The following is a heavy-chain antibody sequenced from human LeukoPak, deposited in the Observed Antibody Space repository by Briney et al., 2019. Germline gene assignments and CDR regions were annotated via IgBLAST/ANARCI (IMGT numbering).Heavy chain of an antibody. V-gene: IGHV4-34*01. CDR3: ARFTAGYSSGWYFFDY. J-gene: IGHJ4*02. CDR2: INHSGST. CDR1: GGSISSYY. Sequence: SETLSLTCTVSGGSISSYYWSWIRQPPGKGLEWIGEINHSGSTNYNPSLKSRVTISVDTSKNQFSLKLSSVTAADTAVYYCARFTAGYSSGWYFFDYWGQGTLVTVSS. D-gene: IGHD6-19*01.